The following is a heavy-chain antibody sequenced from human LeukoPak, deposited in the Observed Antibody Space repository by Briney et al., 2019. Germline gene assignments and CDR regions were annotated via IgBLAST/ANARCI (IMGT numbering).Heavy chain of an antibody. Sequence: KPSETLSLTCTVSGGSISSYYWSWIRQPPGKGLEWIGYISYSGSTNFNPSLKSRVTISVDTSKNQFSLKLSSVTAADTAVYYCARGAAGTVPFDYWGQGTLVTVSS. CDR3: ARGAAGTVPFDY. J-gene: IGHJ4*02. D-gene: IGHD6-13*01. CDR2: ISYSGST. CDR1: GGSISSYY. V-gene: IGHV4-59*08.